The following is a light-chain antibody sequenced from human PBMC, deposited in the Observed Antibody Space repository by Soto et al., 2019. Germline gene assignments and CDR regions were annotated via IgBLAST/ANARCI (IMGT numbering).Light chain of an antibody. Sequence: DIQMTQSPSTLAASAGDRFTITFRASQTISSWLAWYQQKPGKAPKLLIYKASTLKSGVPSRFSGSGSGTEFTLTISSLQPDDFATYYCQHYNSYSEAFGQGTKVDIK. V-gene: IGKV1-5*03. CDR3: QHYNSYSEA. J-gene: IGKJ1*01. CDR1: QTISSW. CDR2: KAS.